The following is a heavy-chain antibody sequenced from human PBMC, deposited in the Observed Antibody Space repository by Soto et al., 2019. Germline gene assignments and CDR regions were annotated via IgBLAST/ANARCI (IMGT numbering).Heavy chain of an antibody. J-gene: IGHJ4*02. CDR2: ISAHNGNT. CDR3: ATYEWGLLEY. Sequence: QVQLVQSGAEMKKPGASVKVSCKSSGYSFTSFGISWLRQVPGQGLEWMGWISAHNGNTNYAQKLQGRVTMTTDTSTSTAYLEVRSRRSDEAALYYCATYEWGLLEYWGQGALVTVSS. V-gene: IGHV1-18*01. CDR1: GYSFTSFG. D-gene: IGHD1-26*01.